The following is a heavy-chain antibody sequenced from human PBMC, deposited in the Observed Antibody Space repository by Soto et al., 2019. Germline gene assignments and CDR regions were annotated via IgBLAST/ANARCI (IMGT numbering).Heavy chain of an antibody. CDR2: VNPILSMS. D-gene: IGHD3-10*01. J-gene: IGHJ4*02. Sequence: ASVKVSCKASGDTFSFYTVNWVRQAPGLGLEWMGRVNPILSMSNYAQKFQGRVTMTADKSTSTAYMELRSLRSEVTAFYYCATSYGSGYRAFDYWGQGALVTVSS. V-gene: IGHV1-69*02. CDR1: GDTFSFYT. CDR3: ATSYGSGYRAFDY.